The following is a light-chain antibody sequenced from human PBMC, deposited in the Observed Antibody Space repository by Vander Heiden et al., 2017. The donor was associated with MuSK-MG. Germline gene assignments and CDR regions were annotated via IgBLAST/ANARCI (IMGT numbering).Light chain of an antibody. V-gene: IGKV1-39*01. CDR3: QQSYRTPRT. CDR2: AAS. CDR1: QSSSSY. J-gene: IGKJ1*01. Sequence: DIQLPQSPSSLSASVGDRVTITCRASQSSSSYLNWYQQKPGKAPKLLIYAASSLQSGVPSRFSGSGSGTDFTLTISSLQPEDFATYYWQQSYRTPRTFGQGTKVEIK.